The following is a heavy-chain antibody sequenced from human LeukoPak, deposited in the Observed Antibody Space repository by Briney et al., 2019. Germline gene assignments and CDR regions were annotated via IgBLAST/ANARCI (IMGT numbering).Heavy chain of an antibody. V-gene: IGHV4-61*02. D-gene: IGHD2-2*01. CDR3: AVGNCPTTSCYPGVAFDI. Sequence: PSETLSLTCTVSGVSISSGGYFWSWIRQPAGKGLEWIGRFDVSGSTNYNPSLQSRVTISVDTSKNQFSLKLTSVTAADTAVYYCAVGNCPTTSCYPGVAFDIWGQGTMVTVSS. CDR1: GVSISSGGYF. CDR2: FDVSGST. J-gene: IGHJ3*02.